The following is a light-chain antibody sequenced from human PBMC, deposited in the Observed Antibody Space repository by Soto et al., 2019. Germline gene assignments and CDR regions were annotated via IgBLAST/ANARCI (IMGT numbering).Light chain of an antibody. CDR3: QQYNNWPLT. CDR1: QRVSTY. Sequence: EVVMTQSPATLSASPGERATLSCRASQRVSTYLAWYQQKPGQAPTLVMFGASIRATGTPARFSGSGSGTDFTLTISSLQSEDFAVYYCQQYNNWPLTFGGGTKVEIK. CDR2: GAS. J-gene: IGKJ4*01. V-gene: IGKV3-15*01.